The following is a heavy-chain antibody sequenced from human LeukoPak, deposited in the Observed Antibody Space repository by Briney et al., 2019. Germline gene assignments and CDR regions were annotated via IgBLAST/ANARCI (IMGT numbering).Heavy chain of an antibody. J-gene: IGHJ6*02. Sequence: GASVKVSCKASAGTFSSYAISWVRQAPGQGLEWMGGIIPIFGTANYAQKFQGRVTITADESTSTAYMELSSLRSEDTAVYYCARDQKHIVVVTAIYYYYGMDVWGQGTTVTVSS. V-gene: IGHV1-69*13. CDR2: IIPIFGTA. D-gene: IGHD2-21*02. CDR3: ARDQKHIVVVTAIYYYYGMDV. CDR1: AGTFSSYA.